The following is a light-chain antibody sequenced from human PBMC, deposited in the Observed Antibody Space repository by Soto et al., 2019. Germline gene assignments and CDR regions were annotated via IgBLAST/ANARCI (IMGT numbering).Light chain of an antibody. J-gene: IGLJ3*02. V-gene: IGLV2-23*01. Sequence: QSALTQPASVSGSPGQSITISCTGTSSDVGSYNLVSWYQQHPGKTPKLMIYEGSKRHSGVSNRFSGSKSGNTASLTISGLQAEDEADYYCCSYAGSWVFGGGTKVTVL. CDR1: SSDVGSYNL. CDR2: EGS. CDR3: CSYAGSWV.